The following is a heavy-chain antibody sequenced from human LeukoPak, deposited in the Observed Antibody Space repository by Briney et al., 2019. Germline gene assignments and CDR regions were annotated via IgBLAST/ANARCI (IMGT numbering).Heavy chain of an antibody. CDR2: IYPGDSDT. CDR3: ARHPHDYSNYLFDY. D-gene: IGHD4-11*01. V-gene: IGHV5-51*01. CDR1: GYRFTSYW. Sequence: GESLKISCQGSGYRFTSYWIGWVRPVPGKGLEWMGIIYPGDSDTRYSPSFEGQVTISADKSNRTAYLQWSSLKASDTAMYYCARHPHDYSNYLFDYWGQGTLVTVSS. J-gene: IGHJ4*02.